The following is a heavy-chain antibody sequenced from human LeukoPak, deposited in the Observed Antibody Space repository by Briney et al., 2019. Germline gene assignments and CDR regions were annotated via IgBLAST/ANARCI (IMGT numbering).Heavy chain of an antibody. CDR2: INPNSGGT. CDR3: ARKRWFGELSSDY. Sequence: ASVKVSCKASGYTFTGYYMHWVRQAPGQGLEWMGWINPNSGGTNYAQKFQGRVTMTRDTSISTAYMELSRLRSDDTAVYYCARKRWFGELSSDYWDQGTLVTVSS. V-gene: IGHV1-2*02. CDR1: GYTFTGYY. D-gene: IGHD3-10*01. J-gene: IGHJ4*02.